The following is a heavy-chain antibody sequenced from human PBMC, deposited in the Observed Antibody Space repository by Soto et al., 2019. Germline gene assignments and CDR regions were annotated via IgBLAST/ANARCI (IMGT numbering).Heavy chain of an antibody. D-gene: IGHD1-1*01. CDR3: AREGWERTYYYYGMDV. CDR2: INPSGGGT. CDR1: GYTFTSYY. J-gene: IGHJ6*02. V-gene: IGHV1-46*01. Sequence: ASVKVSCKASGYTFTSYYLHWVRQAPGQGLEWMGIINPSGGGTSYAQKFQGRVTMTRDTSTSTVYMELSSLRSEDTAVYYCAREGWERTYYYYGMDVWGQGTTVTVSS.